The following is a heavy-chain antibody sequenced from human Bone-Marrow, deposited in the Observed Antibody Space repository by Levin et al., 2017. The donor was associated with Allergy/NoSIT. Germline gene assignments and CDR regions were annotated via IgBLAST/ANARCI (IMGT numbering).Heavy chain of an antibody. D-gene: IGHD6-19*01. Sequence: NPSETLSLTCTVSGGSINSYYWSWIRQPPGKGLEWIGYIYYSGSTNYNPSLKSRVTISVDTSKNQFSLKLSSVTAADTAVYYCARASATSGREKLDYWGQGTLVTVSS. CDR2: IYYSGST. CDR3: ARASATSGREKLDY. V-gene: IGHV4-59*01. CDR1: GGSINSYY. J-gene: IGHJ4*02.